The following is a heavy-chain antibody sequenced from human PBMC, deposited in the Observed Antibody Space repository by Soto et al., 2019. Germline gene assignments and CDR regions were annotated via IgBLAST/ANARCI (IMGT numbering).Heavy chain of an antibody. D-gene: IGHD2-2*01. CDR2: IVVGSGNT. CDR3: AARAAAPDNYYYYYGMDV. J-gene: IGHJ6*02. Sequence: GASVKVSCKASGFTFTSSAVQWVRQARGQRLEWIGWIVVGSGNTNYAQKFQERVTTTRDMSTSTAYMELSSLRSEDTAVYYCAARAAAPDNYYYYYGMDVWGQGTTVTVSS. CDR1: GFTFTSSA. V-gene: IGHV1-58*01.